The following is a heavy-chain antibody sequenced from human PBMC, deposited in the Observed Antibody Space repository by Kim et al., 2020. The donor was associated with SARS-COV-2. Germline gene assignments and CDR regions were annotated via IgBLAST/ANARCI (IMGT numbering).Heavy chain of an antibody. CDR1: GGSISSYY. CDR3: ASSYSGYKSETYYYYYGMDV. CDR2: IYYSGST. V-gene: IGHV4-59*13. D-gene: IGHD5-12*01. Sequence: SETLSLTCTVSGGSISSYYWSWIRQPPGKGLEWIGYIYYSGSTNYNPSLKSRVTISVDTSKNQFSLKLSSVTAADTAVYYCASSYSGYKSETYYYYYGMDVWGQGTTVTVSS. J-gene: IGHJ6*02.